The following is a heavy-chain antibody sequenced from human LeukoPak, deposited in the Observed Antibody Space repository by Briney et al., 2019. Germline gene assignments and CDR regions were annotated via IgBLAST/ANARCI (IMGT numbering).Heavy chain of an antibody. D-gene: IGHD1-26*01. V-gene: IGHV3-30*01. CDR1: GFTFSSYA. CDR3: ARDQKGIVGATSFDY. J-gene: IGHJ4*02. CDR2: ISYNGSNK. Sequence: PGGSLRLSCAASGFTFSSYAMHWVRQAPGKGLEGVAVISYNGSNKYYADSVKGRFTISRDNSKNTLYLQMNSLRAEDTAVYCCARDQKGIVGATSFDYWGQGNLVTVSS.